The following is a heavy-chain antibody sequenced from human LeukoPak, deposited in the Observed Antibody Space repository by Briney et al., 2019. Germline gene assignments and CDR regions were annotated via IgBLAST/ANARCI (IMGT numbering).Heavy chain of an antibody. D-gene: IGHD3-3*01. V-gene: IGHV3-74*01. CDR3: ARQDRVLIAFDY. J-gene: IGHJ4*02. CDR1: GFTFSSYW. Sequence: GGSLRLSCAASGFTFSSYWMHWVRQAPGKGLVWVSRINSDGSSTSYADSVKGRFTISRDNAKNSLYLQMNSLRAEDTAIYYCARQDRVLIAFDYRGQGTLVTVSS. CDR2: INSDGSST.